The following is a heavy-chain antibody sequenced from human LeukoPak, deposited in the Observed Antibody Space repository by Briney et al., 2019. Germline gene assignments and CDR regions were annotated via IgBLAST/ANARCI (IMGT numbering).Heavy chain of an antibody. Sequence: SETLSLTCTVPGASINNYYWSWIRQPAGKGLEWIGRIYITGSNIYNPSFKSRVTMSVDTSKNQFSLKLSSVTAADTAVYYCARDRGVPCPGFDYWGQGTLVTVSS. J-gene: IGHJ4*02. CDR3: ARDRGVPCPGFDY. D-gene: IGHD3-10*01. CDR2: IYITGSN. V-gene: IGHV4-4*07. CDR1: GASINNYY.